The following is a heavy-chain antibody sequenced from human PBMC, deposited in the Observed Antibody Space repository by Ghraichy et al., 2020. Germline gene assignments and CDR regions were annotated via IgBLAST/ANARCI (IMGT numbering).Heavy chain of an antibody. V-gene: IGHV3-7*03. D-gene: IGHD3-3*01. J-gene: IGHJ3*02. CDR1: GFTFSSYW. CDR2: IKQDGSEK. CDR3: ARGFFWSGYYLSLGDAFDI. Sequence: GGSLRLSCAASGFTFSSYWMSWVRQAPGKGLEWVANIKQDGSEKYYVDSVKGRFTISRDNAKNSLYLQMNSLRAEDTAVYYCARGFFWSGYYLSLGDAFDIWGQGTMVTVSS.